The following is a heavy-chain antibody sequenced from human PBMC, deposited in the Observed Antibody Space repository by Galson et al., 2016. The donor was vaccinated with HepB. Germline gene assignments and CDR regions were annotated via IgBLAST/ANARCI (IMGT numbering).Heavy chain of an antibody. CDR1: GYTFTSHD. CDR3: ARVVFSIGRGRPSYYFDY. V-gene: IGHV1-8*01. D-gene: IGHD3-10*01. CDR2: MNPNSGNT. Sequence: SVKVSCKASGYTFTSHDFIWVRQATGQGLEWVGWMNPNSGNTDYAQTFQGRITMNRNTSISTGYMELSVLRFEDTAVYYCARVVFSIGRGRPSYYFDYWGQGTLVTVSS. J-gene: IGHJ4*02.